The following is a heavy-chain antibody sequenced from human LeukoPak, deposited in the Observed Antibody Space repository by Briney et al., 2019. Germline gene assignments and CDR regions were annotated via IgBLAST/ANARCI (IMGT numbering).Heavy chain of an antibody. J-gene: IGHJ4*02. CDR2: VYYSGST. CDR3: ARGYCSGGSCHVGFDY. D-gene: IGHD2-15*01. CDR1: GGSISSGGYY. V-gene: IGHV4-31*03. Sequence: SGTLSLTCTVSGGSISSGGYYWSWIRQHPGKGLEWIGCVYYSGSTYYNPSLKSRVTISVDTSKNQFSLKLSSVTAADTAVYYCARGYCSGGSCHVGFDYWGQGTLAT.